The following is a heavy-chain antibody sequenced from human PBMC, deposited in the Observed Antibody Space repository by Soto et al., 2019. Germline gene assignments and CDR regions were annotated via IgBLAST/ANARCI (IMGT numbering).Heavy chain of an antibody. CDR1: GYTFTSYG. D-gene: IGHD2-2*03. Sequence: ASVKVSCKASGYTFTSYGISWVRQAPGQGLEWMGWISAYNGNTNYAQKLQGRVTMTTDTSTSTAYMELRSLRSDDTAVYYCAREKLVGYCSSTSCYGDFEYYGMDVWGQGNTVTVS. J-gene: IGHJ6*01. CDR3: AREKLVGYCSSTSCYGDFEYYGMDV. CDR2: ISAYNGNT. V-gene: IGHV1-18*01.